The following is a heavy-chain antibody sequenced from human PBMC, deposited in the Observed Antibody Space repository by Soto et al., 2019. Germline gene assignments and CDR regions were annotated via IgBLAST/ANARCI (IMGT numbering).Heavy chain of an antibody. CDR1: GESISSGGYY. CDR3: ARASSSSSAADY. Sequence: QVQLQESGPGLVKPSQTLSLTCNVSGESISSGGYYWSWIRHHPRKGLEWIGYIYDSESAYYNPSLKSRVTISMDTSKNHFAMRLSSVTDADTAVYYCARASSSSSAADYWGQGTLVPVS. J-gene: IGHJ4*02. V-gene: IGHV4-31*03. D-gene: IGHD6-6*01. CDR2: IYDSESA.